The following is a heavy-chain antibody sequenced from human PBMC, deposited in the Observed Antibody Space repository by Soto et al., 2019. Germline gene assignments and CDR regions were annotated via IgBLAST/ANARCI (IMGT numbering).Heavy chain of an antibody. J-gene: IGHJ4*02. Sequence: PGGSLRLSCAASGFTFSNYNMNWVRQAPGKGLEWVSSISRTSPYIYYADSVKGRFTISRDNAKNSLYLQMDSLRAEDTAVYYCARDVRWYYSDMSGYFFDYWGQGT. CDR1: GFTFSNYN. V-gene: IGHV3-21*01. CDR2: ISRTSPYI. CDR3: ARDVRWYYSDMSGYFFDY. D-gene: IGHD3-22*01.